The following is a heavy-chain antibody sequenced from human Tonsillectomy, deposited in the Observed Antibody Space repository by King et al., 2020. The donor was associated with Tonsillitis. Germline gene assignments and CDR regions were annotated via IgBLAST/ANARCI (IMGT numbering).Heavy chain of an antibody. J-gene: IGHJ4*02. CDR2: ISHIGST. Sequence: QVQLQESGPGLVKPSETLSLTCTVSGGSISSNSWSWIRQPPGKGLELIVHISHIGSTNYNPSLKSRVTMSVDPSKNQFSLKLSSVTAADTAVYYCARDLVLSGSYYGFDYWGQGTLVTVSS. CDR1: GGSISSNS. CDR3: ARDLVLSGSYYGFDY. V-gene: IGHV4-59*01. D-gene: IGHD1-26*01.